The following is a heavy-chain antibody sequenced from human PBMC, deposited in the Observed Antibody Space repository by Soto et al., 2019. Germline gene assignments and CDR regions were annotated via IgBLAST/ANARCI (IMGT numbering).Heavy chain of an antibody. V-gene: IGHV3-23*01. Sequence: EVQLLESGGGLVQPGGSLRLSCAASGFTFSSYAMSWVRQAPGKGLEWVSAISGSGGSTYYADSVKGRFTISRDNSKNTLYLQMNSLRDEDTAVYYCAKSGSGWYHAFDIWGQGTMVTVSS. CDR2: ISGSGGST. J-gene: IGHJ3*02. D-gene: IGHD6-19*01. CDR3: AKSGSGWYHAFDI. CDR1: GFTFSSYA.